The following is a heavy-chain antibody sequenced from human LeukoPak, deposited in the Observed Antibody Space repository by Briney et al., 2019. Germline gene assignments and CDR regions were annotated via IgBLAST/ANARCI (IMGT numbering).Heavy chain of an antibody. Sequence: GVSLRLSCAASGFTFSSYAMLWVRQAPGKGLVWVAVISYDGSNKYYADSVRGRSSISRDNSKNTLYLQMSSLRDEDTAVYYCAGVSESGWYYFDYWGQGTLVTVSS. D-gene: IGHD6-19*01. V-gene: IGHV3-30*03. CDR2: ISYDGSNK. CDR1: GFTFSSYA. CDR3: AGVSESGWYYFDY. J-gene: IGHJ4*02.